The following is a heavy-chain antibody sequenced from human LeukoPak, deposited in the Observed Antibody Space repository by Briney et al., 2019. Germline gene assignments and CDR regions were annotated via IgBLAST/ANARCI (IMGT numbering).Heavy chain of an antibody. Sequence: SETLSLTCAVYGGSFSGYYWSWIRQPPGKGLEWIGEINHSGSTNYNPSLKSRVTISVDTSKNQFSLKLSSVTAAGTAVYYFAGGGSSGLNYWGQGTLVTVSS. D-gene: IGHD6-19*01. V-gene: IGHV4-34*01. CDR2: INHSGST. CDR3: AGGGSSGLNY. CDR1: GGSFSGYY. J-gene: IGHJ4*02.